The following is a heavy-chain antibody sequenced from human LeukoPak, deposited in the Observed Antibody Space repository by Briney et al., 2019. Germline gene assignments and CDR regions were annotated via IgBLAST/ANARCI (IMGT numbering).Heavy chain of an antibody. CDR2: ISSNGGST. CDR3: AKDLVGYNLN. V-gene: IGHV3-64*01. J-gene: IGHJ4*02. D-gene: IGHD5-24*01. CDR1: GFTFSYYA. Sequence: PGGSLRLSCAASGFTFSYYAMHWVRQAPGKGLECVSSISSNGGSTYYANSVKGRFTISRDNSRNTLYLQMNSLRAEDTAVYYCAKDLVGYNLNWGQGTLVTVSS.